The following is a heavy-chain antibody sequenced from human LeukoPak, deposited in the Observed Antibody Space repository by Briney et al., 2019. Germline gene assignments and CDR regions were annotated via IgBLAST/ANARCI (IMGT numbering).Heavy chain of an antibody. V-gene: IGHV3-74*01. J-gene: IGHJ4*02. CDR3: ARDFSSSSYYFDY. CDR1: RFTFSSYW. CDR2: VNSDGSTT. D-gene: IGHD6-13*01. Sequence: PGGSLRLSCAASRFTFSSYWMHWVRQAPGKGLVWVSRVNSDGSTTTYADSVKGRFTISRDNAKNTLSLQMNSLRAEDTAVYYCARDFSSSSYYFDYWGQGTLVSVSS.